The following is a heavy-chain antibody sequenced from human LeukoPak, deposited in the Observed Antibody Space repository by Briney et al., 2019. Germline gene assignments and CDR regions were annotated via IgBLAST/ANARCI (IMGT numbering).Heavy chain of an antibody. D-gene: IGHD3-22*01. V-gene: IGHV1-69*01. CDR3: ARELLPGGFADY. CDR1: GGTFSSSA. Sequence: GSSVKVSCKASGGTFSSSAISWVRQAPGQGLEWMGGIIPIFHTSTYARKFQGRLTITADESTNTAYMELSSLRSDDTATYYCARELLPGGFADYWGQGTPVTVSS. CDR2: IIPIFHTS. J-gene: IGHJ4*02.